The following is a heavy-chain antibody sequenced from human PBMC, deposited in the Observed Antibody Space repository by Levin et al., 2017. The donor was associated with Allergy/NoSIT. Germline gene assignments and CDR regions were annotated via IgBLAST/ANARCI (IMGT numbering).Heavy chain of an antibody. V-gene: IGHV3-30*04. D-gene: IGHD2-2*01. CDR3: ARDSYQLLRGPFDY. J-gene: IGHJ4*02. CDR1: GFTFSSYA. CDR2: ISYDGSNK. Sequence: PGGSLRLSCAASGFTFSSYAMHWVRQAPGKGLEWVAVISYDGSNKYYADSVKGRFTISRDNSKNTLYLQMNSLRAEDTAVYYCARDSYQLLRGPFDYWGQGTLVTVSS.